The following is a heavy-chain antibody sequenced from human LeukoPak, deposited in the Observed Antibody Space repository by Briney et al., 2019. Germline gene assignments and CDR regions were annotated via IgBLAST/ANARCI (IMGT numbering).Heavy chain of an antibody. J-gene: IGHJ4*02. CDR2: ISGSGGST. D-gene: IGHD3-16*02. CDR3: AKDRGLSPGPFDY. Sequence: GGSLRLSCAASGFTFSSYAMSWVRQAPGKGLEWVSAISGSGGSTYYADSVKGRFTISRGNSKNTLYLQMNSLRAEDAAVYYCAKDRGLSPGPFDYWGQGTLVTVSS. CDR1: GFTFSSYA. V-gene: IGHV3-23*01.